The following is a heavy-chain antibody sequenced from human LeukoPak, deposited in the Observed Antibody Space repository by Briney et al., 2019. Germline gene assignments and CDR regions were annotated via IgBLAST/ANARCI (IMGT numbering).Heavy chain of an antibody. D-gene: IGHD3-22*01. CDR3: ARVLYDYYDSSGYHLPDY. V-gene: IGHV3-21*01. Sequence: GGSLGLSCVASGFTFNTYSMNWVRQARGKGLEGVSSISSSSTYIYYADSVEGRFTISRDNAKNSLYLQMNSLRAEDTAVYYCARVLYDYYDSSGYHLPDYWGQGTLVTVSS. CDR1: GFTFNTYS. CDR2: ISSSSTYI. J-gene: IGHJ4*02.